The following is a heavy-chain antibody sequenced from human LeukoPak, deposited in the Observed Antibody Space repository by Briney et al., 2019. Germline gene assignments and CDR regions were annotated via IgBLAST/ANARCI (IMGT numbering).Heavy chain of an antibody. CDR3: ARHRIVVVPAALGKENWFDP. CDR1: GGSVNGYY. J-gene: IGHJ5*02. D-gene: IGHD2-2*01. Sequence: SETLSLTCTVSGGSVNGYYWTWIRQPPGKGLEWIGQINHSGSTNYNPSLKSRVTISVDTSKNQFSLKLSSVTAADTAVCYCARHRIVVVPAALGKENWFDPWGQGTLVTVSS. CDR2: INHSGST. V-gene: IGHV4-34*01.